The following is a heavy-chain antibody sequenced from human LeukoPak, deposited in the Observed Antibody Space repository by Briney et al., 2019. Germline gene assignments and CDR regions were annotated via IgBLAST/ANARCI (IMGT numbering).Heavy chain of an antibody. Sequence: SETLSLTCTVSGGSISGHSWGWIRQSPGKGLEWLGYIFYIGGTNYNPSLKGRVTISADTSRNQLSLRLSSVTAADTAVYFCARGSATFDPWGQGTLVTVSS. CDR1: GGSISGHS. D-gene: IGHD6-25*01. CDR2: IFYIGGT. J-gene: IGHJ5*02. CDR3: ARGSATFDP. V-gene: IGHV4-59*11.